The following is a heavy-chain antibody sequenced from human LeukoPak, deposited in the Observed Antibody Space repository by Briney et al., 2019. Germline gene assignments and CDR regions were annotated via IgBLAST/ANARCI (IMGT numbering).Heavy chain of an antibody. CDR2: LSYDGSNK. CDR1: GFTFSSYG. D-gene: IGHD3-10*01. Sequence: GRSLRLSCAASGFTFSSYGMHWVRQAPGKGLEWVAVLSYDGSNKHYADSVKGRYFISRDKSKNTLYLQMNSLRAEDTAVYYCAKDGGFGVFFQYYFEYWGQGTLVTVSS. J-gene: IGHJ4*02. V-gene: IGHV3-30*18. CDR3: AKDGGFGVFFQYYFEY.